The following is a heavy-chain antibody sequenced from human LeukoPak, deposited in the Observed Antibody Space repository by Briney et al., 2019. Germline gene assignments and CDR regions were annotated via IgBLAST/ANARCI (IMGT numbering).Heavy chain of an antibody. V-gene: IGHV3-30*18. CDR3: ANGGCSGGSCQSPPLVY. Sequence: GGSLRLSCAASGFTFSSYAIDWVRQAPGKGLEWAAAISYDGSHKFYADSVKGRFTISRGKSKNTVYLQLNSLRAEDAAVYYCANGGCSGGSCQSPPLVYWGQGTLVTASS. D-gene: IGHD2-15*01. CDR1: GFTFSSYA. J-gene: IGHJ4*02. CDR2: ISYDGSHK.